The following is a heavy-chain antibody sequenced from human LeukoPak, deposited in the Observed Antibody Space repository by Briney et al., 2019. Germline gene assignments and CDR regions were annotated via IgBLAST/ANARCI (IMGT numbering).Heavy chain of an antibody. CDR3: VRGAGY. V-gene: IGHV3-64D*06. CDR1: GFTFSTYV. CDR2: ISSNGDNT. Sequence: GGSLRLSCSVSGFTFSTYVMHWVRQAPGKGLEYVSAISSNGDNTYYADSVKGRFTISRDNSKNTLYLQMSSLGADDTAVYYCVRGAGYWGQGTLVTVSS. J-gene: IGHJ4*02.